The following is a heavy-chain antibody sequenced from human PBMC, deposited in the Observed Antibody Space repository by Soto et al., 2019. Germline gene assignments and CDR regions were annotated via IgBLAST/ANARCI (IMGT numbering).Heavy chain of an antibody. CDR3: ARGLDGDSHFDY. CDR1: GFTFNNYF. J-gene: IGHJ4*02. V-gene: IGHV3-11*01. D-gene: IGHD4-17*01. Sequence: QVHLVESGGGLVKPGGSLRLSCAASGFTFNNYFMSWIRQAPGKGLEWVSYIGSSGTTIIYADSVKGRFTISRDNAKNTLFVQMNSLRGEDTAVYFCARGLDGDSHFDYWGQGTLVSVSS. CDR2: IGSSGTTI.